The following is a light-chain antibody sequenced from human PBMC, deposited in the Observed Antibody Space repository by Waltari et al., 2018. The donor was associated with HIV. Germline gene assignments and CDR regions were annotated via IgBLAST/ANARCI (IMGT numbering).Light chain of an antibody. V-gene: IGKV4-1*01. CDR2: WAS. CDR3: QQYYSTPPT. Sequence: DIVMTQSPHSLALSLGERATINCKSSQNIFYSSKNANYLAWYQQKPGQSPKLFIYWASSRASGVPDRFSGSGSRTDFTLSISSLQSEDVAVYFCQQYYSTPPTFGQGTRVEIK. J-gene: IGKJ1*01. CDR1: QNIFYSSKNANY.